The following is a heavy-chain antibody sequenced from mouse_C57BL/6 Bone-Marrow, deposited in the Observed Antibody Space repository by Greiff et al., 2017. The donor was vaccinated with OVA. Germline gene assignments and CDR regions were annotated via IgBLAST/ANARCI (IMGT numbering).Heavy chain of an antibody. CDR2: INPNNGGT. D-gene: IGHD2-13*01. CDR3: ARCDYVYFDY. V-gene: IGHV1-26*01. Sequence: EVQLQQSGPELVKPGASVKISCKASGYTFTDYYMNWVKQSHGKSLEWIGDINPNNGGTSYNQKFKGKATLTVDKSSSTAYMELRSLTSEDSAVSYCARCDYVYFDYWGQGTTLTVSS. CDR1: GYTFTDYY. J-gene: IGHJ2*01.